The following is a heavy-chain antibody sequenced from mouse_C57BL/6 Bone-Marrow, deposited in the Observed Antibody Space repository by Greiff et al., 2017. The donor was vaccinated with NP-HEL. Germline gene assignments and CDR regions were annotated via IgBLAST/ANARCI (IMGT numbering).Heavy chain of an antibody. CDR2: ISYDGSN. V-gene: IGHV3-6*01. D-gene: IGHD2-3*01. CDR1: GYSITSGYY. J-gene: IGHJ2*01. Sequence: EVKLQESGPGLVKPSQSLSLTCSVTGYSITSGYYWNWIRQFPGNKLEWMGYISYDGSNNYNPSLKNRISITRDTSKNQFFLKLNSVTTEDTATYYCAREAFYHDYFDYWGQGTTLTVSS. CDR3: AREAFYHDYFDY.